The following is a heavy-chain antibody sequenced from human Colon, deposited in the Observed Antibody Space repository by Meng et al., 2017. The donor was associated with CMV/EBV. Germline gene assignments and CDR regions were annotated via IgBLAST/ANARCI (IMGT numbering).Heavy chain of an antibody. D-gene: IGHD7-27*01. V-gene: IGHV1-2*06. CDR1: GYPLLAFS. J-gene: IGHJ4*02. CDR2: ITPYSAGT. CDR3: VREDWGGGFDY. Sequence: SCVPSGYPLLAFSIHGVRQAPGQGLEWLGQITPYSAGTDYAQKFQGRVTMTNDTSTSTAYMELRGLTSDDTAVYYCVREDWGGGFDYWGQGTLVTVSS.